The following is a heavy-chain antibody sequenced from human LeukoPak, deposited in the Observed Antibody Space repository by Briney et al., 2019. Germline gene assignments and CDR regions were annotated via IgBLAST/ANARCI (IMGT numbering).Heavy chain of an antibody. J-gene: IGHJ5*02. Sequence: GGSLRLSCAASGFTFSTYGMHWVRQAPGKGLEWVAVISYDGSNKFYADSVKGRFTVSRDNSKNALYLQMNSLRAEDTAMYYCAREPTYYYDSSSYYPFRWFDPWGQGTLVTVSS. D-gene: IGHD3-22*01. CDR1: GFTFSTYG. V-gene: IGHV3-30*03. CDR2: ISYDGSNK. CDR3: AREPTYYYDSSSYYPFRWFDP.